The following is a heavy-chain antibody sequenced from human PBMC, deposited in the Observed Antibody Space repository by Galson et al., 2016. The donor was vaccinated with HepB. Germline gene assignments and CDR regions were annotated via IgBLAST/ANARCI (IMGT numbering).Heavy chain of an antibody. Sequence: SVKVSCKASGYTFTSYYMHWVRQAPGQGLEWLEIINPRDGTTSYAQKFQGGVTMTRDTSTSTVYMELSSLRFEDMAIYYCARDTDSGDYGRGLDYWGQGTQVTVSS. CDR1: GYTFTSYY. V-gene: IGHV1-46*01. D-gene: IGHD4-17*01. J-gene: IGHJ4*02. CDR2: INPRDGTT. CDR3: ARDTDSGDYGRGLDY.